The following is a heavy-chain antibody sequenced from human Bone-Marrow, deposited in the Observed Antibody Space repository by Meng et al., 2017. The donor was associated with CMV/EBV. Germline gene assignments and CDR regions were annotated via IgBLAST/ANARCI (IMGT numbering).Heavy chain of an antibody. J-gene: IGHJ6*02. CDR1: GFTFSSYA. D-gene: IGHD6-13*01. CDR2: ISYDGSNK. CDR3: AGTDSSSWYLYYYGMDV. V-gene: IGHV3-30*04. Sequence: GESLRLSCAASGFTFSSYAMHWVRQAPGKGLEWVAVISYDGSNKYYADSVKGRFTISRDNSKNTLYLQMNSLRAEDTAVYYCAGTDSSSWYLYYYGMDVWGQGTTVTVSS.